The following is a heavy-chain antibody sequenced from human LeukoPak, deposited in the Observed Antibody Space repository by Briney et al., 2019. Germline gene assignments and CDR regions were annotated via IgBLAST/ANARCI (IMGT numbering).Heavy chain of an antibody. J-gene: IGHJ1*01. Sequence: GGSLRLSCAASGFTFSNHWMTWTRQAPGKGLEWVANIKQDGIEKYYVDSVEGRFTVSRDNTKNSLFLQMHSLRVDDTAVYYCARGSSGYYCDHFQSWGQGSLVTVSS. CDR1: GFTFSNHW. CDR3: ARGSSGYYCDHFQS. V-gene: IGHV3-7*01. D-gene: IGHD3-22*01. CDR2: IKQDGIEK.